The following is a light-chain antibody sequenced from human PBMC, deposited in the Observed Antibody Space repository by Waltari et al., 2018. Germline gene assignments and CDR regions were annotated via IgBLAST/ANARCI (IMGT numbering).Light chain of an antibody. Sequence: QSVLPQPPSASGTPGPRVTIPCSGSSSNIGSNYVYWYQQPPGTAPKRLIYRNNQRPSGVPDRFSGSKSGTSASLAISGLRSEDEADYYCAAWDDSLSGVVFGGGTKLTVL. CDR3: AAWDDSLSGVV. J-gene: IGLJ2*01. CDR2: RNN. CDR1: SSNIGSNY. V-gene: IGLV1-47*01.